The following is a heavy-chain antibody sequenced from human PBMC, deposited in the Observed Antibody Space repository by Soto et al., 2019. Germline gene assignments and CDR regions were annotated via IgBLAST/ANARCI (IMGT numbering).Heavy chain of an antibody. D-gene: IGHD3-22*01. CDR1: GGSISSYY. Sequence: PSETLSLTCTVSGGSISSYYWSWIRQPPGKGLEWIGYIYYSGSTNYNPSLKSRVTISVDTSKNQFSLKMNYVTAADTAVYYCARTYYYDSSTLDYWGQGTLVTVSS. CDR2: IYYSGST. CDR3: ARTYYYDSSTLDY. V-gene: IGHV4-59*08. J-gene: IGHJ4*02.